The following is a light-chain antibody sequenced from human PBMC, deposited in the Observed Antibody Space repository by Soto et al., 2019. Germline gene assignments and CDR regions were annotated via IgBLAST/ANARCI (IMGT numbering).Light chain of an antibody. J-gene: IGKJ1*01. Sequence: EIVLTQSPGTLSLSPGERGTRSCRASESFALNYFAWYQHKPGQAPRLLFFGASNRATGIPDRFSGSGSGTDFTLTISRLEPEDFAVYYCHQYGRSPWTLGQGTKVDIK. V-gene: IGKV3-20*01. CDR3: HQYGRSPWT. CDR1: ESFALNY. CDR2: GAS.